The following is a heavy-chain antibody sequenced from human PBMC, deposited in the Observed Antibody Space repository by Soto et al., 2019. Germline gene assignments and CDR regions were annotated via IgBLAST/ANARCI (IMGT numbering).Heavy chain of an antibody. CDR2: IYYSGST. V-gene: IGHV4-31*03. CDR1: GGSISSGGYY. Sequence: SETLSLTCTVSGGSISSGGYYWSWIRQHPGKGLEWIGYIYYSGSTYYNPSLKSRVTISVDTSRNQFSLKLSSVTAADTAVYYCARETMVRGVNLGDYYYGMDVWGQGTTVTVSS. D-gene: IGHD3-10*01. CDR3: ARETMVRGVNLGDYYYGMDV. J-gene: IGHJ6*02.